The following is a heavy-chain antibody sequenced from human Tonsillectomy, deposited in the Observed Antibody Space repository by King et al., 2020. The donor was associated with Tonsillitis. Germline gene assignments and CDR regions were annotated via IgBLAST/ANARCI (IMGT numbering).Heavy chain of an antibody. Sequence: VQLQESGPGLVKPSETLSLTCSVSGDSISSHYWGWIRQPPGKGLEWIGYVYYTGSTNYNPSLKSRVAISLDTSKKEFSLKLNSVTAADTAFYYCARWGVVIGATGFDYWGQGTLVTVSS. CDR1: GDSISSHY. J-gene: IGHJ4*02. CDR3: ARWGVVIGATGFDY. CDR2: VYYTGST. V-gene: IGHV4-59*11. D-gene: IGHD2-21*01.